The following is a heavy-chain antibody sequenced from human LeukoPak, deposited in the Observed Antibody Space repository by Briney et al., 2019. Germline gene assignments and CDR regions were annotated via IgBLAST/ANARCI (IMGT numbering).Heavy chain of an antibody. J-gene: IGHJ6*03. D-gene: IGHD6-13*01. Sequence: GESLKISCQGSGYNFPIYWIGWVRQMPGQGLEWMGFIYPDDSNTIYGPSFQGQVTISAVKSINTAYLEWSSLKASDTAIYYCARQGAAGNYYYYYMDVWGKGTTVTVSS. V-gene: IGHV5-51*01. CDR2: IYPDDSNT. CDR1: GYNFPIYW. CDR3: ARQGAAGNYYYYYMDV.